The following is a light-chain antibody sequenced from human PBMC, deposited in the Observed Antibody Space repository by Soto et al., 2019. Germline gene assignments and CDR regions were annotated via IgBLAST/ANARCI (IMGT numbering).Light chain of an antibody. Sequence: QSALTQPPSVSGSPGQSVTISCTGTSSDAGSYNRVSWYQQPPGTAPKLMIYEVSNRPSGVPDRFSGSKSGNTASLTISGLQAEDEADYYCSLYTSSSTYVFGTGTKV. J-gene: IGLJ1*01. V-gene: IGLV2-18*01. CDR3: SLYTSSSTYV. CDR1: SSDAGSYNR. CDR2: EVS.